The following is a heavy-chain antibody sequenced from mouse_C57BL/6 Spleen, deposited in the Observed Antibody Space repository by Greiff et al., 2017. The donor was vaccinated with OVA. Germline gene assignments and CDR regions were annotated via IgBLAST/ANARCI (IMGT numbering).Heavy chain of an antibody. J-gene: IGHJ4*01. CDR2: IWRGGST. CDR3: ARGGARAMDY. V-gene: IGHV2-2*01. Sequence: VQLQQSGPGLVQPSPSLSITCTVSGFSLTSYGVHWVRQSPGKGLEWLGVIWRGGSTDYYAAFISRLSISKDNSKSQVFIKMNSLQADDTAIYYCARGGARAMDYWGQGTSVTVSS. CDR1: GFSLTSYG.